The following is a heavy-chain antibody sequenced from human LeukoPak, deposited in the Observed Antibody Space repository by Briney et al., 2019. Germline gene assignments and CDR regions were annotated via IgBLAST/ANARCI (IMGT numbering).Heavy chain of an antibody. J-gene: IGHJ4*02. CDR2: INGYDGNT. CDR1: GYIFSSYG. Sequence: ASVNVSCKTSGYIFSSYGVSWVRQAPGQGLEWMGRINGYDGNTKYAQKFQGRVTLTTDTSTSTAHMELRSLISGDTAVYYCARALEMYSTSWDLDYWGQGTLVTVSS. CDR3: ARALEMYSTSWDLDY. V-gene: IGHV1-18*01. D-gene: IGHD2-2*01.